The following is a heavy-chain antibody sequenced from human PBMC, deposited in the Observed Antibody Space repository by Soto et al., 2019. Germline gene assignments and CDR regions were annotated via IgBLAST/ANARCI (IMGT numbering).Heavy chain of an antibody. Sequence: RASVKVSCKASGGTFSSYAISWVRQAPGQGLEWMGGIIPIFGTANYAQKFQGRVTITADKSTSTAYMELSSLRSEDTAVYYCARGTRWSPVYYFDYWGQGTLVTVSS. CDR2: IIPIFGTA. CDR3: ARGTRWSPVYYFDY. D-gene: IGHD2-15*01. V-gene: IGHV1-69*06. J-gene: IGHJ4*02. CDR1: GGTFSSYA.